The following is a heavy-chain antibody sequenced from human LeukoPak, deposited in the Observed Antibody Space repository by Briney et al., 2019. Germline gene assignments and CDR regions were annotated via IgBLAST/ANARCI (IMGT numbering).Heavy chain of an antibody. CDR3: ARDTYSIAE. Sequence: GGSLRLSCAASGFTFSNYWMHWVRQAPGKGLVWVSLIHSDGGTTNYADSVKGRFTISRDNAKNTLYLQMNSLRVEDTAVYYCARDTYSIAEWGQGTLVTVSS. CDR2: IHSDGGTT. CDR1: GFTFSNYW. V-gene: IGHV3-74*01. J-gene: IGHJ4*02. D-gene: IGHD1-26*01.